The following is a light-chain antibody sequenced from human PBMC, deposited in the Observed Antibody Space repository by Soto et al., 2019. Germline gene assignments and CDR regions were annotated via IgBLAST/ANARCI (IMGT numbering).Light chain of an antibody. CDR1: QDISRY. CDR2: EAS. J-gene: IGKJ2*01. V-gene: IGKV1-33*01. Sequence: DIQMTQSPSSLSASVGDRVTITCHASQDISRYLSWHQQKPGEAPRLLIHEASNLETGVPSRFSGSGSGTEFAFTISSLQPEDIATYFCQQYDNLPYTFGQGTKLEVK. CDR3: QQYDNLPYT.